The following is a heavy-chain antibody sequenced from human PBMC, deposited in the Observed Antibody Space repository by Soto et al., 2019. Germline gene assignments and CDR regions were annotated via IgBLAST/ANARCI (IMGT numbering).Heavy chain of an antibody. J-gene: IGHJ5*02. V-gene: IGHV4-38-2*02. D-gene: IGHD3-3*01. CDR1: GYSIRSGYF. Sequence: KTSETLSLTCAVSGYSIRSGYFWGWIRQPPGKGLEWIGSMYHSGITYYNLSLKSRVTISVDTSKNQFSLKLSSVTAADTAVYYCARDHRAIFGVVYNWFDPWGQGTLVTVSS. CDR3: ARDHRAIFGVVYNWFDP. CDR2: MYHSGIT.